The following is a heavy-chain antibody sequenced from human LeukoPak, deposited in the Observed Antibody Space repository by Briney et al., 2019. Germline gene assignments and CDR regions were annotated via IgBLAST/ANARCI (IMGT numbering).Heavy chain of an antibody. D-gene: IGHD3-3*01. J-gene: IGHJ5*02. CDR2: IYYSVST. Sequence: SETLSLTCTVSGGSVSSGIYYWSWIRQPPGKGLEWIGYIYYSVSTNYNPSLKSQVTISVDTSKNQLSLKLSSLTAADTAVYYCARGGSTGTYYDFWSGYYLFDHWGQGTLVTVSS. CDR1: GGSVSSGIYY. V-gene: IGHV4-61*01. CDR3: ARGGSTGTYYDFWSGYYLFDH.